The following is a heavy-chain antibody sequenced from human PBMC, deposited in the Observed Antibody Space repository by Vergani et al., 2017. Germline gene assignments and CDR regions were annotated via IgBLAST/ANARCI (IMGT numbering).Heavy chain of an antibody. D-gene: IGHD3-10*01. CDR1: GGSISSYY. CDR2: IYYSGST. V-gene: IGHV4-59*01. J-gene: IGHJ6*02. Sequence: QVQLRESGPGLVKPSETLSLTCTVSGGSISSYYWSWIRQPPGKGLEWIGYIYYSGSTNYNPSLKSRVTISVDTSKNQFSLKLSSVTAADTAVYYCARDSMVRGVMRYYYYGMDVWGQGTTVTVSS. CDR3: ARDSMVRGVMRYYYYGMDV.